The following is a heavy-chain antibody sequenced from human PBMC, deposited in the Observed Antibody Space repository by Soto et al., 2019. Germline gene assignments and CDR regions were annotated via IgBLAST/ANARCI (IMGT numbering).Heavy chain of an antibody. CDR3: VKAEAVADCCDY. D-gene: IGHD6-19*01. CDR2: ISSNGGST. CDR1: GFTFSSYA. J-gene: IGHJ4*02. V-gene: IGHV3-64D*08. Sequence: GGSLRLSCSASGFTFSSYAMHWVRQAPGKGLEYVSAISSNGGSTYYADSVRGRFTISRDNSKNTLYLQMSSLRAEDKAVYYCVKAEAVADCCDYWGQGTLVTVSA.